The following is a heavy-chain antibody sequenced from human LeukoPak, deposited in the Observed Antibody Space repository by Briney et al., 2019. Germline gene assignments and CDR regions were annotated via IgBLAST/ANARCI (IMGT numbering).Heavy chain of an antibody. V-gene: IGHV3-23*01. CDR3: AKGTSIGRYGANGVCSPFDY. CDR2: ISDTGATT. CDR1: GFTFSSYA. Sequence: GGSLRLSCAGSGFTFSSYAMSWVRQAPGKGLEWVSAISDTGATTYDADSVKGRFTISRDNSKSTLYLQMNSLRAEDTALYYCAKGTSIGRYGANGVCSPFDYWGQGTLVTVSS. J-gene: IGHJ4*02. D-gene: IGHD2-8*01.